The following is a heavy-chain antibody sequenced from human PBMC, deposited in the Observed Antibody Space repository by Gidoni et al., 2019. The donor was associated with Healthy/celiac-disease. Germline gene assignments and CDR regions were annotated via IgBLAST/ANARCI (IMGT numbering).Heavy chain of an antibody. CDR1: GFDFSGYA. CDR3: AKGARGPLFAGVAFDI. CDR2: ISGSGAST. D-gene: IGHD3-10*01. V-gene: IGHV3-23*01. Sequence: EVQLLVSGRGLIQPEGSLRVSCAASGFDFSGYAMSWVRQAPGKGLEWVSAISGSGASTYYADSVKGRFTISRDNSKNTLYLQMNSLRAEDTAVYYCAKGARGPLFAGVAFDIWGQGTMVTVSS. J-gene: IGHJ3*02.